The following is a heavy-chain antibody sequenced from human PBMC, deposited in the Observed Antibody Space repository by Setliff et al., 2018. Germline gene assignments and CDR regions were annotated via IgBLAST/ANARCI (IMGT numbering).Heavy chain of an antibody. D-gene: IGHD2-8*02. Sequence: SETLSLTCTVFGASFSGYDYNWIRQSPGKGLEWLGEINHSGTTTYNPSLNSRVTISTDTSKNQLSLRLSSVTAADTAVDYCTVYNTGSSKDHYWGQGTPVTVSS. CDR3: TVYNTGSSKDHY. CDR2: INHSGTT. CDR1: GASFSGYD. V-gene: IGHV4-34*01. J-gene: IGHJ4*02.